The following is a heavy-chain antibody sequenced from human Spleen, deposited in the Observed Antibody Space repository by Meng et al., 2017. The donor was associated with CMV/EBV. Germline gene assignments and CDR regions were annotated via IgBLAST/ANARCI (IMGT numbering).Heavy chain of an antibody. V-gene: IGHV5-51*01. Sequence: KVSCKASGYSYINYWIVWVRQMPGKGLEWMGIIYPGDSDTRYSPSFQGQVTISADKSITTAYLQWSSLRASDTAMYYCARHRGYSHYDAMDVWGQGTTVTVSS. CDR2: IYPGDSDT. CDR3: ARHRGYSHYDAMDV. J-gene: IGHJ6*02. D-gene: IGHD1-1*01. CDR1: GYSYINYW.